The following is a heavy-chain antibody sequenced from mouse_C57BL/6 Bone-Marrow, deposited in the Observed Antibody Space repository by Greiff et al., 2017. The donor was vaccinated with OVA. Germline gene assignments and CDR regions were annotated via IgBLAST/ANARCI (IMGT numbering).Heavy chain of an antibody. CDR3: ARDPTGSVGDY. D-gene: IGHD2-10*01. CDR2: IYPGDGDT. Sequence: QVQLQHSGPELVKPGASVKISCKASGYAFSSSWMNWVKQRPGKGLEWIGRIYPGDGDTNYNGKFKGKATLTADKSSSTAYMQLSSLTSEDSAVYFCARDPTGSVGDYWGQGTTLTVSS. CDR1: GYAFSSSW. J-gene: IGHJ2*01. V-gene: IGHV1-82*01.